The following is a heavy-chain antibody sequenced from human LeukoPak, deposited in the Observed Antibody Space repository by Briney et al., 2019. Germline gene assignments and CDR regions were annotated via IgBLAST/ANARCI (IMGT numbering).Heavy chain of an antibody. CDR2: IIISRGT. V-gene: IGHV4-61*02. CDR3: ARGGYTLHSAGGHDIEFYYSYYLVV. J-gene: IGHJ6*03. CDR1: GDSITSGSYY. D-gene: IGHD3-9*01. Sequence: PSETLSLTCTVSGDSITSGSYYWGWIRQPAGKGLEWTGRIIISRGTNYNPSHGSLFTMSLNTSKNQFSRKHYSATAAHPAFYYRARGGYTLHSAGGHDIEFYYSYYLVVWGKGTTVTMSS.